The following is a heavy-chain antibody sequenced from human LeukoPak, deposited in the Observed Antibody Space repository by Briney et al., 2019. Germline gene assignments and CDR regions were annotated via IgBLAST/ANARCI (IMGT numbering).Heavy chain of an antibody. J-gene: IGHJ4*02. CDR3: ARDGGRYCSGGSCYFRDRGFFDY. V-gene: IGHV3-48*04. Sequence: GGSLRLSCAASGFTFSSYSMNWVRQAPGKGLEWVSYISSSSSTIYYADSVKGRFTISRDNAKNSLYLQMNSLRAEDTAVYYCARDGGRYCSGGSCYFRDRGFFDYWGQGTLVTVSS. D-gene: IGHD2-15*01. CDR2: ISSSSSTI. CDR1: GFTFSSYS.